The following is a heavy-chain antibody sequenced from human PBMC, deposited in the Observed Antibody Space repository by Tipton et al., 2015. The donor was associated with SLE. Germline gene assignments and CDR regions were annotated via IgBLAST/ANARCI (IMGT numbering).Heavy chain of an antibody. D-gene: IGHD2-15*01. CDR2: ISVRGNII. V-gene: IGHV3-48*03. J-gene: IGHJ4*02. Sequence: SLRLSCAASGFTFSSYEMNWVRRAPGKGLEWVSYISVRGNIIYYADSVKGRFTISRDNAKNSLYLQMSSPRAEDTAVYYCARVGRYCSGDTCHSDYWGQGTLVTVSS. CDR1: GFTFSSYE. CDR3: ARVGRYCSGDTCHSDY.